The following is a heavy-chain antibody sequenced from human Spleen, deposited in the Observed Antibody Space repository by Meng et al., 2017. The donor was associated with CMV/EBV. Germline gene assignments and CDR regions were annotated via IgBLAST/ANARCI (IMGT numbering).Heavy chain of an antibody. J-gene: IGHJ5*02. Sequence: GSLRLSCTVSGASTSSYYWSWIRQPPGKGLEWIGYIYYSGSTNYNPSLKSRVTISVDTSKNQFSLKLSSVTAADTAVYYCARELRSSGYRWFDPWGQGTLVTVSS. CDR3: ARELRSSGYRWFDP. D-gene: IGHD3-22*01. CDR1: GASTSSYY. V-gene: IGHV4-59*01. CDR2: IYYSGST.